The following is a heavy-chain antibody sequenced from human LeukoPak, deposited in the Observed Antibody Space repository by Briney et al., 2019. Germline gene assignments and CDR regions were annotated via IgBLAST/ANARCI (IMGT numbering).Heavy chain of an antibody. CDR2: IYTSGTT. Sequence: SETVSLTCTVSGDPLSNYYWSWIPQPAGKGLEWIGRIYTSGTTNHNPSLKSRLTMSVDTSKNQFSLRLKSVTAADTAVYYCARDWSGYDFWGQGTLVTVSS. J-gene: IGHJ4*02. CDR3: ARDWSGYDF. D-gene: IGHD3-3*01. V-gene: IGHV4-4*07. CDR1: GDPLSNYY.